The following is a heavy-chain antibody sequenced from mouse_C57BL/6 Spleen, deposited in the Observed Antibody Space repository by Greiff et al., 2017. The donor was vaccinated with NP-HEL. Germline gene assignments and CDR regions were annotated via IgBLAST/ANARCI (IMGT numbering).Heavy chain of an antibody. CDR1: GYAFSSSW. CDR2: IYPGDGDT. D-gene: IGHD1-1*01. CDR3: AIITTVVGGY. J-gene: IGHJ2*01. V-gene: IGHV1-82*01. Sequence: QVQLQQSGPELVKPGASVKISCKASGYAFSSSWMNWVKQRPGKGLEWIGRIYPGDGDTNYNGKFKGKATLTADKSSSTAYMQLSSLTSEDSAVYFCAIITTVVGGYWGQGTTLTVSS.